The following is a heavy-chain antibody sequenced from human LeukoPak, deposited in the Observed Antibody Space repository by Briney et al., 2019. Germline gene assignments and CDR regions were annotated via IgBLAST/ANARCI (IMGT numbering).Heavy chain of an antibody. V-gene: IGHV1-2*02. D-gene: IGHD1-26*01. CDR1: GYTFTGYY. CDR2: INPNSGGT. Sequence: ASVKVSCKASGYTFTGYYMHWVRQAPGQGLEWMGWINPNSGGTNYAQKFQGRVTMTRDTSISTAYMELSRLRSDDTAVYYCARGFSRELLGMPTLGYWGPGTLGTVSS. J-gene: IGHJ4*02. CDR3: ARGFSRELLGMPTLGY.